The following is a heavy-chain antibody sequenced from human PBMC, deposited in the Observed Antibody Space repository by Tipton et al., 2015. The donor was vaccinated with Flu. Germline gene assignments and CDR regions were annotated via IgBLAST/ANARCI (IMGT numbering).Heavy chain of an antibody. CDR1: GGSISSYY. Sequence: GLVKPSETLSLTCTVSGGSISSYYWTWIRQPAGKGLEWIGRIYTSGSTKYNPSLKSRVTMSVDTSKNHFSLKLSSVTAADTAVYYCGKTLDPWGQGILVTVSS. CDR3: GKTLDP. CDR2: IYTSGST. V-gene: IGHV4-4*07. J-gene: IGHJ5*02.